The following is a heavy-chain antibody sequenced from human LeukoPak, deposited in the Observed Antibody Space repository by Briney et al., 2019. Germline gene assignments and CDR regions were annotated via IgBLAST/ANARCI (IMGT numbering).Heavy chain of an antibody. V-gene: IGHV1-18*04. CDR1: GYTFTGYY. D-gene: IGHD3-22*01. Sequence: ASVKVSCKASGYTFTGYYMHWVRQAPGQGLEWMGWISAYNGNTNYAQKLQGRVTMTTDTSTSTAYMELRSLRSDDTAVYYCARDDVSGYPREIDYWGQGTLVTVSS. J-gene: IGHJ4*02. CDR3: ARDDVSGYPREIDY. CDR2: ISAYNGNT.